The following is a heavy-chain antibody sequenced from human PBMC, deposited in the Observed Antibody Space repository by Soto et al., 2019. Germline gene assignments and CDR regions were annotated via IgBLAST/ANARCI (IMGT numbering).Heavy chain of an antibody. CDR3: ARDPPNNCSSTSCYGAYYYYMDV. CDR2: IIPILGIA. Sequence: QVQLVQSGAEVKKPGSSVKVSCKASGGTFSSYTISWVRQAPGQGLEWMGRIIPILGIANYAQKFQGRVTITADKSTSTAYMELSSLRSEDTAVYYCARDPPNNCSSTSCYGAYYYYMDVWGKGTTVTVSS. CDR1: GGTFSSYT. D-gene: IGHD2-2*01. J-gene: IGHJ6*03. V-gene: IGHV1-69*08.